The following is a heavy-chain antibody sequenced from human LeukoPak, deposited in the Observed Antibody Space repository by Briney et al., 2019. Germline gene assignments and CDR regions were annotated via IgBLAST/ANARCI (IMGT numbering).Heavy chain of an antibody. D-gene: IGHD4-17*01. CDR1: GFTFSSSS. V-gene: IGHV3-48*01. J-gene: IGHJ4*02. CDR2: ISSSRRAI. Sequence: GGSLRLSCAASGFTFSSSSMNWVRQAPGKGLEWVSYISSSRRAIYYTDSVKGRFTISRDNAKNSLYLQMNSLRAEDTAVYYCARGDYGDYLSYFEYWGQGTLVTDSS. CDR3: ARGDYGDYLSYFEY.